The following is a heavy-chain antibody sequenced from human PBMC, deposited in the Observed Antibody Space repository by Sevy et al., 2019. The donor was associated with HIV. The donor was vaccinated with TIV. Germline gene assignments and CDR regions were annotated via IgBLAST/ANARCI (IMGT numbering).Heavy chain of an antibody. Sequence: GGSLRLSCAASGFTFSSYSMNWVRQAPGKGLEWVSSISSSSSYIYYADSVKGRFTISRDNAKNSLYLQMNSLRAEDTAVYYCARAAPYYDILTGYNDWGQGTLVTVSS. CDR3: ARAAPYYDILTGYND. D-gene: IGHD3-9*01. J-gene: IGHJ4*02. CDR1: GFTFSSYS. CDR2: ISSSSSYI. V-gene: IGHV3-21*01.